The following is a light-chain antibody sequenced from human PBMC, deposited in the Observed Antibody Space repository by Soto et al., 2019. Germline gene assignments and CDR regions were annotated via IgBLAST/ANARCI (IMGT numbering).Light chain of an antibody. V-gene: IGLV2-11*01. J-gene: IGLJ2*01. Sequence: QSALTQPRSVSGSPGQSVTISCTGTSSDVGGYNYVSWYQQHPGKAPILMIYDVSKRPSGVPDRFSGYKSGNTASLTISGLQAEDEADYYCCSYAGSYTVVFGGGTKLTVL. CDR3: CSYAGSYTVV. CDR2: DVS. CDR1: SSDVGGYNY.